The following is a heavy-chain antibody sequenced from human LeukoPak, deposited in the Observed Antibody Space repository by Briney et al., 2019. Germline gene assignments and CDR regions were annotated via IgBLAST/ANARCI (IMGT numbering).Heavy chain of an antibody. CDR1: GFTFSSYS. V-gene: IGHV3-21*01. J-gene: IGHJ4*02. CDR2: ISSSSSYI. Sequence: GGSLRLSCAASGFTFSSYSMNWVRQAPGKGLEWVSSISSSSSYIYYAGSVKGRFTISRDNAKNSLYLQMNSLRAEDTAVYYCARDLDFDYWGQGTLVTVSS. CDR3: ARDLDFDY.